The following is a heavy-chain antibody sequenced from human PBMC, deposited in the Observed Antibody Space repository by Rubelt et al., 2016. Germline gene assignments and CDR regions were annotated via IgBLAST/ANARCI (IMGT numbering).Heavy chain of an antibody. V-gene: IGHV4-59*08. CDR3: ARRGDGYTEHDY. J-gene: IGHJ4*02. CDR2: IYYSGST. CDR1: GGSISSYY. D-gene: IGHD5-24*01. Sequence: QVQLQESGPGLVKPSETLSLTCTVSGGSISSYYWSWIRQPPGKGLEWIGYIYYSGSTNYNPSLKGRVTISVDTSKNQFSLKLSSVTAADTAVYDCARRGDGYTEHDYWGQGTLVTVSS.